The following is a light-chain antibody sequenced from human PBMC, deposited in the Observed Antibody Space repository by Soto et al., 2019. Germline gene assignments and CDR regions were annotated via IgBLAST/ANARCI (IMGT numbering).Light chain of an antibody. V-gene: IGLV2-14*01. CDR3: SSYTSSSTVV. J-gene: IGLJ1*01. Sequence: QSALTQPASVSGSPGQSITISCTGTSSDVGGYNYVSWYQHHPGKAPKLIIYEVSNRPSGVSNRLSGSKSGNTASLTISGLQADDEADYYCSSYTSSSTVVFGIGTKVTVL. CDR2: EVS. CDR1: SSDVGGYNY.